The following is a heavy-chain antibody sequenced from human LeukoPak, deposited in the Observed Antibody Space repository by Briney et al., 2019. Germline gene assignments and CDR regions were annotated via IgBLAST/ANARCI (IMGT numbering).Heavy chain of an antibody. CDR1: GFTLSGSP. V-gene: IGHV3-73*01. CDR2: IRSKLNNYAT. J-gene: IGHJ4*02. D-gene: IGHD2-8*01. Sequence: GWSLKLSCAASGFTLSGSPIHWVRQASGKGLEWIGRIRSKLNNYATAYATSVTGRFTISRDDSSAYLQMNSPKTDDTAMYYCAGGVNGDFDYWGQGALVTVSS. CDR3: AGGVNGDFDY.